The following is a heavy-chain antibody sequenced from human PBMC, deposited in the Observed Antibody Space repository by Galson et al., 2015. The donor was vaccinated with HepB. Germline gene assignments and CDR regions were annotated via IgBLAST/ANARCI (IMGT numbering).Heavy chain of an antibody. CDR2: VSGSGGKT. J-gene: IGHJ5*02. CDR1: GFTFRNYA. D-gene: IGHD3-22*01. V-gene: IGHV3-23*01. Sequence: SLRLSCAASGFTFRNYAMNWVRQAPEKGLEWVSSVSGSGGKTYNADSVKGRFIISRDNSKNTLYLQMNSLRAEDTAVYYCAKDLAPYYSDSSERWFDPWGQGTLVTVSS. CDR3: AKDLAPYYSDSSERWFDP.